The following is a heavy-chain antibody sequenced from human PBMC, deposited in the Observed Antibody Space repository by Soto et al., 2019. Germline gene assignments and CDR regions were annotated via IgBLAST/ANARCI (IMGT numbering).Heavy chain of an antibody. Sequence: QVQLVQSGAEVKKPGASVKVSCKASGYTFTSYDINWVRQATGQGLEWMGWMNPNSGNTGYAQKFQGRVTMTRNTSISTAYRELSSLRSEDTDVYYCARSVYDIFTGYFDYWGQATLVTVSS. D-gene: IGHD3-9*01. J-gene: IGHJ4*02. CDR2: MNPNSGNT. V-gene: IGHV1-8*01. CDR1: GYTFTSYD. CDR3: ARSVYDIFTGYFDY.